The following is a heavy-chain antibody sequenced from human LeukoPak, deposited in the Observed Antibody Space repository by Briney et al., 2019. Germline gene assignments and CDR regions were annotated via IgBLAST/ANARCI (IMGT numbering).Heavy chain of an antibody. Sequence: ASVKVSCKASRYTFTSYYMHWVRQAPGQGLEWMGIINPSGGSTSYAQKFQGRVTMTRDTSTSTVYMELSSLRSEDTAVYYCARARSRSSTSVNWFDPWGRGTLVTVSS. D-gene: IGHD2-2*01. V-gene: IGHV1-46*01. CDR3: ARARSRSSTSVNWFDP. CDR2: INPSGGST. J-gene: IGHJ5*02. CDR1: RYTFTSYY.